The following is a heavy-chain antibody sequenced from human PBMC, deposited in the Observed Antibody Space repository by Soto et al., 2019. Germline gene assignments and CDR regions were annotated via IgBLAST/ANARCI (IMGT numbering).Heavy chain of an antibody. J-gene: IGHJ3*01. CDR3: ADLRYFA. CDR1: GFIFSSYA. D-gene: IGHD3-9*01. CDR2: ISQDGNKK. Sequence: QVQLVESGGGVVRPGRSLRLSCAASGFIFSSYAMHWVRQAPGKGLEWVAGISQDGNKKYYADSVEGRFTISRDNSNNTLYLHMSSLRAEDTAVYYCADLRYFAWGQGTMVTVSP. V-gene: IGHV3-30-3*01.